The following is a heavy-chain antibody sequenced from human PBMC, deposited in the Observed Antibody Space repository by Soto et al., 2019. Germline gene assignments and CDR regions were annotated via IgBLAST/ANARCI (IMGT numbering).Heavy chain of an antibody. CDR1: GYTFTNYG. V-gene: IGHV1-18*01. Sequence: QIQLVQSGAEVKKPGASVKVSCKASGYTFTNYGISWVRQAPGQGLEWVGWISAYNGNTNYAQKFQGRVTLTTDTSTSTAYMQLRSLRSDDTAVYYCAREVYYELWSGFAYWGQGTLVTVSS. CDR3: AREVYYELWSGFAY. D-gene: IGHD3-3*01. CDR2: ISAYNGNT. J-gene: IGHJ4*02.